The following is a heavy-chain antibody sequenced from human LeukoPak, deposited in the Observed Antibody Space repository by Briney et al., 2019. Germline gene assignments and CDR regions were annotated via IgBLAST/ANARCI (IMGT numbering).Heavy chain of an antibody. J-gene: IGHJ4*02. Sequence: ASVKVSCKASGYTFTSYYMHWVRQAPGQGLEWMGIINPSGGSTSYAQKFQGRVTMTRDMSTSTVYMELSSLRSEDTAVYYCARVVDSSGYYRYYFDYWGQGTLVTVSS. D-gene: IGHD3-22*01. CDR3: ARVVDSSGYYRYYFDY. V-gene: IGHV1-46*01. CDR1: GYTFTSYY. CDR2: INPSGGST.